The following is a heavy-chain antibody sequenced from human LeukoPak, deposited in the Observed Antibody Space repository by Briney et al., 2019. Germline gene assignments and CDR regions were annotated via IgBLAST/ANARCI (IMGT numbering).Heavy chain of an antibody. CDR2: IYYSGST. J-gene: IGHJ4*02. CDR1: GGSISSIIYY. V-gene: IGHV4-39*07. CDR3: ARDVRGVII. D-gene: IGHD3-10*02. Sequence: SETLSLTCTVSGGSISSIIYYWGWIRQPPGKRLEWIGTIYYSGSTYYNPSLKSRVTISVDTSKNQFSLKLSSVTAADTAVYYCARDVRGVIIWGQGTLVTVSS.